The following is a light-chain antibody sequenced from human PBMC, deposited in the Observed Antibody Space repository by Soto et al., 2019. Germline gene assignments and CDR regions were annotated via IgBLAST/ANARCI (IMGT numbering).Light chain of an antibody. Sequence: AILMTQSPSSLSASVGDRVTITCRASLDIQNDIGWYQQKPGRAPKLLMYSASTLHTEVPSRFSGSGSGSVFTLTISSLQPEDFATYYCLQDYSYPYTFGQGTKLEIK. CDR2: SAS. V-gene: IGKV1-6*01. J-gene: IGKJ2*01. CDR3: LQDYSYPYT. CDR1: LDIQND.